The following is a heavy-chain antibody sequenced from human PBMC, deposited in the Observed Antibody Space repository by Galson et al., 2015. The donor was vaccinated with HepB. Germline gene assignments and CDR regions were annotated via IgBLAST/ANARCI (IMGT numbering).Heavy chain of an antibody. CDR2: IRYDGSNK. V-gene: IGHV3-30*02. J-gene: IGHJ4*02. CDR1: GFTFSSYG. D-gene: IGHD3-10*01. Sequence: SLRLSCAASGFTFSSYGMHWVRQAPGKGLEWVAFIRYDGSNKYYADSVKGRFTISRDNSKNTLYLQMNSLRAEDTAVYYCAKPLGITMVRGVIARDYWGQGTLVTVSS. CDR3: AKPLGITMVRGVIARDY.